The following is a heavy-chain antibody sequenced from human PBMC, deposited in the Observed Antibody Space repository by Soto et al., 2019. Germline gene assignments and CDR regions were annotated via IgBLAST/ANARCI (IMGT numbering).Heavy chain of an antibody. Sequence: LRLSCTASGFTFGDYAMSWFRQAPGKGLEWVGFIRSKAYGGTTEYAASVKGRFTISRDDSKSIAYLQMNSLKTEDTAVYYCTRSNSGYDYLGDYYYYGMDVWGQGTTVTVSS. V-gene: IGHV3-49*03. CDR1: GFTFGDYA. D-gene: IGHD5-12*01. CDR3: TRSNSGYDYLGDYYYYGMDV. CDR2: IRSKAYGGTT. J-gene: IGHJ6*02.